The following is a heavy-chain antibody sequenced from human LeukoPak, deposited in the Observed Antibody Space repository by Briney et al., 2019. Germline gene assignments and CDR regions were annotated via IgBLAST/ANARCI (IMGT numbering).Heavy chain of an antibody. J-gene: IGHJ4*02. CDR1: GGSISSYY. CDR2: IYYSGST. CDR3: ARSTLTVTFDY. Sequence: SETLSLTCTVSGGSISSYYWSLIRQPPGKGLEWIGYIYYSGSTNYNPSLKSRVTISVDTSKNQFSLKLSSVTAADTAVYYCARSTLTVTFDYWGQGTLVTVSS. V-gene: IGHV4-59*08. D-gene: IGHD4-17*01.